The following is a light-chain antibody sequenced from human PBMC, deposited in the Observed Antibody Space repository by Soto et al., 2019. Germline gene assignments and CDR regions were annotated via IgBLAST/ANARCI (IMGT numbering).Light chain of an antibody. J-gene: IGKJ5*01. CDR3: QQANSFPIT. CDR2: AAS. V-gene: IGKV1-12*01. Sequence: DIQMTQSPSSMSASVGDRVTITCRASQGLNSWLAWYQQKPGKVPKLLIYAASSLQSGVPSRFSGSGSGTDFTLTISSLQPEEFATYYCQQANSFPITFGQGTRLEIK. CDR1: QGLNSW.